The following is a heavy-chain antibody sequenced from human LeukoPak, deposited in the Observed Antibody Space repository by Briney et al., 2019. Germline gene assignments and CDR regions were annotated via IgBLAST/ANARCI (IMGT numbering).Heavy chain of an antibody. Sequence: SETLSLTCTVSGGSISSYYWSWIRQPAGMGLEWIGRIYTSGSTNYNPSLKSRVTMSVDTSKNQFSLKLSSVTAADTAVYYCARDVSSWSGAWFDPWGQGTLVTVSS. CDR1: GGSISSYY. CDR3: ARDVSSWSGAWFDP. D-gene: IGHD6-13*01. CDR2: IYTSGST. J-gene: IGHJ5*02. V-gene: IGHV4-4*07.